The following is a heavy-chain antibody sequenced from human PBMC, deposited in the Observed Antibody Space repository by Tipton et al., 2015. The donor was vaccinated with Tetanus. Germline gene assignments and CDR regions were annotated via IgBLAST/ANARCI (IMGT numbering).Heavy chain of an antibody. Sequence: LRLSCTVSGDSMTRYYWSWIRQPPGKGLEWISYIFASGSTNYNPALKSRVTISMDTSKNQISLNLTSVTAAGTAVYFCARRSYCTSSRCFDAFDLWGPGTRVTVSS. J-gene: IGHJ3*01. CDR3: ARRSYCTSSRCFDAFDL. V-gene: IGHV4-4*08. D-gene: IGHD2-8*01. CDR2: IFASGST. CDR1: GDSMTRYY.